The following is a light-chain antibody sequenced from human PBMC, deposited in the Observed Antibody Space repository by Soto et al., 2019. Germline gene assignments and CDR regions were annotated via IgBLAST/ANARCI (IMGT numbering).Light chain of an antibody. V-gene: IGLV2-14*01. CDR2: EVN. CDR3: SSYRSSSTLEV. J-gene: IGLJ1*01. Sequence: QSALTQPASVSGSPGQSITISCTGTSSDVGGYNYVSWYQQHPGKAPKLMIYEVNNRPSGVSNRFSGSKSGNTASLTISGLQTEDEADYYCSSYRSSSTLEVFGTGTKLTVL. CDR1: SSDVGGYNY.